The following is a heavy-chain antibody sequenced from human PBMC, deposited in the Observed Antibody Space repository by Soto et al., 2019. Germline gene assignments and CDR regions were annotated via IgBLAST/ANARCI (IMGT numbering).Heavy chain of an antibody. CDR2: ISGSGGST. Sequence: GGSLRLSCAASGFTFSSYAMSWVRQAPGKGLERVSAISGSGGSTYYADSVKGRFTIFRDNSKNTLYLQMNSLRAEGTAVYYCAKDHIVATMGVDYWGQGTLVTVSS. D-gene: IGHD5-12*01. CDR3: AKDHIVATMGVDY. V-gene: IGHV3-23*01. CDR1: GFTFSSYA. J-gene: IGHJ4*02.